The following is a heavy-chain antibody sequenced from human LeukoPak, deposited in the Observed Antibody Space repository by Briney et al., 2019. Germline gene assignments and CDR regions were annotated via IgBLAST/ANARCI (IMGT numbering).Heavy chain of an antibody. CDR2: IHHSGST. CDR3: ARELRYDNSDSGAF. D-gene: IGHD3-22*01. J-gene: IGHJ3*01. Sequence: SETLSLTCTVSGGSISYYYWSWIRQPPGKGLEWIGYIHHSGSTNSNPSLKSRVTISVDTSKSHFSLRLTSVTAADTAVYYCARELRYDNSDSGAFWGQGTVVTVSS. V-gene: IGHV4-59*01. CDR1: GGSISYYY.